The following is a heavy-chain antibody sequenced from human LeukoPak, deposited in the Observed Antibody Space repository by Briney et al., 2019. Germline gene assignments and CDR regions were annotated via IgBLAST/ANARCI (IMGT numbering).Heavy chain of an antibody. J-gene: IGHJ4*02. D-gene: IGHD3-10*01. V-gene: IGHV4-34*01. CDR2: INHSGST. CDR1: GGSFSGYY. CDR3: ARDEYYYGSGSYRYDY. Sequence: PSETLSLTCAVYGGSFSGYYWSWIRQPPGKGLEWIGEINHSGSTNYNPSLKSRVTMSVDTSKNQFSLKLKSVTAADTAVYYCARDEYYYGSGSYRYDYWGQGTLVTVSS.